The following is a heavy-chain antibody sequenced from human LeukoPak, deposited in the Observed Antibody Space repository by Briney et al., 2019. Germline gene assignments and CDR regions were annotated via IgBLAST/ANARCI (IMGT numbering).Heavy chain of an antibody. Sequence: PGGSLRLSCAASGFTFSKYSMNWFRQAPGKGLEWVSTISAGGGGTYYADSVKGRFTISRDNSKDTFYLQMNSLRAEDTAIYYCAKAGIFQMVLYYFDFWGQGTLVTVSS. CDR2: ISAGGGGT. V-gene: IGHV3-23*01. J-gene: IGHJ4*02. D-gene: IGHD3-3*01. CDR3: AKAGIFQMVLYYFDF. CDR1: GFTFSKYS.